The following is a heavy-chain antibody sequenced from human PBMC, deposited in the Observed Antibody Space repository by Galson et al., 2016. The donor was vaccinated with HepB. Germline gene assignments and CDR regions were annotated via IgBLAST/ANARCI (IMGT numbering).Heavy chain of an antibody. CDR2: TDHTGSA. D-gene: IGHD1-26*01. CDR1: GGSFSGYF. J-gene: IGHJ4*02. Sequence: ETLSLTCVVSGGSFSGYFWAWTRQSPEKGLEWIGETDHTGSANYNPFFESRVTMSVDPSERRFSLQMSSVTAADTAVYYCARNIVGAHRYWGQGIRVAVSS. CDR3: ARNIVGAHRY. V-gene: IGHV4-34*01.